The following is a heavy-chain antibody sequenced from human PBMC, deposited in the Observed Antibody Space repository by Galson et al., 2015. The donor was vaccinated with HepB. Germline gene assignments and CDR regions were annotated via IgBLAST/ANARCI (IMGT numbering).Heavy chain of an antibody. CDR2: IKQDGSEK. CDR3: ARDDHSYSSSWSYYYGMDV. CDR1: GFTFSSYW. V-gene: IGHV3-7*03. J-gene: IGHJ6*02. D-gene: IGHD6-13*01. Sequence: SLRLSCAASGFTFSSYWMSWVRQAPGKGLEWVANIKQDGSEKYYVDSVKGRFTISRDNAKNSLYLQMNSLRAEDTAVYYCARDDHSYSSSWSYYYGMDVWGQGTTVTVSS.